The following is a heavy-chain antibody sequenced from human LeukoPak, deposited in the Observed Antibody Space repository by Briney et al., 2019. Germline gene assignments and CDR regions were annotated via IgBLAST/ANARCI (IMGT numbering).Heavy chain of an antibody. CDR2: ISSSGSAI. D-gene: IGHD2-15*01. Sequence: GGSLRLSCAASGFPLSSYSINWVRQAPGKGLEWVSYISSSGSAIYYVDSVKGRFTVSRDNAKNSLFLQMDSPRAEDTAVYYCVRVKGSYFDYWGQGALVTVSS. J-gene: IGHJ4*02. V-gene: IGHV3-48*01. CDR1: GFPLSSYS. CDR3: VRVKGSYFDY.